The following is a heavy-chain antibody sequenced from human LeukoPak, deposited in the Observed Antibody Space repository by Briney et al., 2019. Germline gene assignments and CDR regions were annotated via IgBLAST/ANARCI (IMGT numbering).Heavy chain of an antibody. J-gene: IGHJ5*02. CDR1: VYTFTGYY. V-gene: IGHV1-2*02. D-gene: IGHD3-22*01. CDR3: AKSYDSSGYRDWFDP. CDR2: INPNSGGT. Sequence: ASVKVSCKASVYTFTGYYMHWVRQAPGQGREWMGWINPNSGGTNYAQKFQGRVTMTRDTSISTAYMELSRLRSDDTAVYYCAKSYDSSGYRDWFDPWGQGTLVTVSS.